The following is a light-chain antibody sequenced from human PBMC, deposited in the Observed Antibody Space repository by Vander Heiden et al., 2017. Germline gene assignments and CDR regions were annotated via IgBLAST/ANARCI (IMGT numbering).Light chain of an antibody. V-gene: IGKV1-12*01. CDR3: QQANSFPFT. CDR2: AAS. Sequence: DIQMTQSPSSVSASVGDRVTITCRASQGISSWLAWYQQKPGKATKLLIDAASSLQRGVPSRCSGSGSGTVFTLTISSLHPKDVATYYCQQANSFPFTFGPGTKVDIK. CDR1: QGISSW. J-gene: IGKJ3*01.